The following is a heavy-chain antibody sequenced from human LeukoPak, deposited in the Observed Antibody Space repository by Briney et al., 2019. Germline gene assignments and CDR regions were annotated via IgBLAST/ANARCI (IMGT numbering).Heavy chain of an antibody. Sequence: PGGSLRLSCAASGFTFSRHWMNWVRQAPGKGLEWVSYISSSGSTIYYADSVKGRFTISRDNAKNSLYLQMNSLRAEDTAVYYCAELGITMIGGVWGKGTTVTISS. V-gene: IGHV3-48*03. CDR3: AELGITMIGGV. CDR2: ISSSGSTI. CDR1: GFTFSRHW. D-gene: IGHD3-10*02. J-gene: IGHJ6*04.